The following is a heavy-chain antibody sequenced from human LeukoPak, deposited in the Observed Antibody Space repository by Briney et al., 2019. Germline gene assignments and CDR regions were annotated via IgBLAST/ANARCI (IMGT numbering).Heavy chain of an antibody. D-gene: IGHD6-13*01. CDR3: ARHVGSSWYQWIDY. CDR1: GGSISSSSYY. CDR2: IYYSGST. J-gene: IGHJ4*02. V-gene: IGHV4-39*01. Sequence: SETLSLTCTVTGGSISSSSYYWGWIRQPPGKGLEWIGSIYYSGSTYYNPSLKSRVTISVDTSKNQFSLKLSSVTAADTAVYYCARHVGSSWYQWIDYWGQGTLVTVSS.